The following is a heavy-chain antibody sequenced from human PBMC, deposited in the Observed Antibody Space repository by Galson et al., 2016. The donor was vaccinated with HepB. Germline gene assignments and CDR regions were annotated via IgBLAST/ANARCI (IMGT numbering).Heavy chain of an antibody. CDR3: ARNSGFHDH. J-gene: IGHJ4*02. CDR1: GFTFTDYW. V-gene: IGHV3-7*05. Sequence: SLRLSCAASGFTFTDYWVTWVRQAPGKGLEWVANIGHDGIEKYYADSVKGRFIISRDNAKNSLYLQMNSLRAEDTAVYYCARNSGFHDHWGQGTLVTVSS. CDR2: IGHDGIEK. D-gene: IGHD3-9*01.